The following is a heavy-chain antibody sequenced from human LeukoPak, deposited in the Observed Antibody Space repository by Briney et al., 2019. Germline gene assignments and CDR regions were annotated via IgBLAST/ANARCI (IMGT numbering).Heavy chain of an antibody. Sequence: GGSLRLSCAASGFTFSDYYMSWIRQAPGKGLERVSYISSSYTNYADSVKGRFTISRDNAKNSLYLQMNSLRAEDTAIYYCARVSGNYRFDYWGQGTLVTVSS. CDR2: ISSSYT. J-gene: IGHJ4*02. V-gene: IGHV3-11*05. CDR3: ARVSGNYRFDY. D-gene: IGHD1-26*01. CDR1: GFTFSDYY.